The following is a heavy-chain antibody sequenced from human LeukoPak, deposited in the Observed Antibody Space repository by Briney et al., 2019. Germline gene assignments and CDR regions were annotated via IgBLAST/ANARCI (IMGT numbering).Heavy chain of an antibody. CDR2: ISYDGSNK. Sequence: GGSLRLSCAASGFTFSTYGMHWVRQAPGRGLEWVAVISYDGSNKYYADSVKGRFTISRDNSKNTLYLQMNSLGAEDTAVYYCAREQARYNWFDPWGQGTLVTVSS. V-gene: IGHV3-30*03. CDR1: GFTFSTYG. J-gene: IGHJ5*02. CDR3: AREQARYNWFDP.